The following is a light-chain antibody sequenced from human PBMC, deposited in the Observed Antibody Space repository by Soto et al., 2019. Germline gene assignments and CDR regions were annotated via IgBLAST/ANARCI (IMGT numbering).Light chain of an antibody. Sequence: QSVLTQSPSASGTPGQRVSISCTGSSSNIGADFDVYWYQQLPGAAPKLLIYGNTNRPSGVPDRFSGSKSGTSASLAITGLQAEDEADYYCQSYDRSLTGVFGTGTKVTVL. J-gene: IGLJ1*01. CDR3: QSYDRSLTGV. V-gene: IGLV1-40*01. CDR2: GNT. CDR1: SSNIGADFD.